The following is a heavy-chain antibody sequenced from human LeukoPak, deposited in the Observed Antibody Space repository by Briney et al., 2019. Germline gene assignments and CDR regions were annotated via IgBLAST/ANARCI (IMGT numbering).Heavy chain of an antibody. CDR3: ARGYYYDSSGYPGDY. D-gene: IGHD3-22*01. CDR2: IQQDGSEK. CDR1: GFTFSSYW. J-gene: IGHJ4*02. V-gene: IGHV3-7*03. Sequence: GGSLRLSCAASGFTFSSYWMSWVRQAPGKGLEWVANIQQDGSEKYYVDSVKGRFTISRDNAKNSLYLQMNSLRAEDTALYYCARGYYYDSSGYPGDYWGQGTLVTVSS.